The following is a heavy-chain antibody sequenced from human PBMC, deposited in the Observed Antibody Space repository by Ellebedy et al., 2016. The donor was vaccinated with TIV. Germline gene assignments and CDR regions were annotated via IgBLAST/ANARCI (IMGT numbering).Heavy chain of an antibody. Sequence: MPSETLSLTCNDSGDSIRSFYWSWVRQSPGKGLEWIGYVHSSWGAYYNPSLKSRVTVSVDTSKNQFSLNLSSVTAADTAVYYCARDPALPRGRFDTWGQGTLVTVSS. V-gene: IGHV4-4*08. CDR3: ARDPALPRGRFDT. CDR1: GDSIRSFY. J-gene: IGHJ5*02. CDR2: VHSSWGA.